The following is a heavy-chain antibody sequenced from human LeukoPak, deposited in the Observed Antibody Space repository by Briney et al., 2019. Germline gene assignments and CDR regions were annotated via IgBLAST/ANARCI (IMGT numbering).Heavy chain of an antibody. CDR2: IYYSGST. D-gene: IGHD6-13*01. CDR1: GGSISSYY. Sequence: PSETLSLTCTVSGGSISSYYWSWIRQPPGKGLEWIGYIYYSGSTYYNPSLKSRVTISVDTSKNQFSLKLSSVTAADTAVYYCARVLHSSSWYINWFDPWGQGTLVTVSS. J-gene: IGHJ5*02. V-gene: IGHV4-30-4*01. CDR3: ARVLHSSSWYINWFDP.